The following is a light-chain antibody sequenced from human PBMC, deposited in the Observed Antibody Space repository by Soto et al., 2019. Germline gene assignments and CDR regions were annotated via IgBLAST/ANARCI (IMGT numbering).Light chain of an antibody. CDR2: KAS. J-gene: IGKJ2*01. CDR1: QSVSYW. Sequence: DIQMTQSPSTLSASVGDRVTITCRDSQSVSYWLAWYQQKPGKAPNLLIYKASSLESGVPSRFSGSGSGTEFTLTISSLQPDDFATYYCRHYNTYSPPYTFGLGTKLEIK. V-gene: IGKV1-5*03. CDR3: RHYNTYSPPYT.